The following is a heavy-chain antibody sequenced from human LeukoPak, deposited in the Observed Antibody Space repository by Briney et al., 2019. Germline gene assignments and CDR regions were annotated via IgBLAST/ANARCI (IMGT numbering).Heavy chain of an antibody. CDR3: ARGYNYGYWIDY. J-gene: IGHJ4*02. Sequence: GGSLRLSCAASGFTFSSYWMHWVRQAPGKGLVWVSRINTDGSSTRYVDSGKGRFNISRDNAKNTLYLQMNSLRAEDTAVYYCARGYNYGYWIDYWGQGTLVTVSS. D-gene: IGHD5-18*01. CDR2: INTDGSST. CDR1: GFTFSSYW. V-gene: IGHV3-74*01.